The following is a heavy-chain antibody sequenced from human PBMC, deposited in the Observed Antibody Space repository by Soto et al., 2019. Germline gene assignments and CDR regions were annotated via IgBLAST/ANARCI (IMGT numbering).Heavy chain of an antibody. CDR2: IYHSGSI. Sequence: SETLSLTCAVSGGSLSSGGYSWSWIRQPPGKGLEWIGYIYHSGSINHNPSLKSRVTMSVDKSKNQFSLTMTSLTAADTAVYYCASKFGELLADAFDIWGQGTVVTVS. CDR1: GGSLSSGGYS. CDR3: ASKFGELLADAFDI. D-gene: IGHD3-10*01. J-gene: IGHJ3*02. V-gene: IGHV4-30-2*01.